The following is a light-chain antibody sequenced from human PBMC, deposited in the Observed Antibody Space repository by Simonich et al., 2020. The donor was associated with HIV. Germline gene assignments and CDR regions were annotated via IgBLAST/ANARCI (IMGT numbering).Light chain of an antibody. CDR1: QSINRY. CDR2: KAS. J-gene: IGKJ2*01. CDR3: QQSYSTPMYT. V-gene: IGKV1-39*01. Sequence: DIQMTQSPSTLSASVGDRVTITCRASQSINRYLAWYQQKPGKAPKLLIYKASSLQSEVPSRFSGSGSGTDFTLTISSLQPEDFATYYCQQSYSTPMYTFGQGTKLEI.